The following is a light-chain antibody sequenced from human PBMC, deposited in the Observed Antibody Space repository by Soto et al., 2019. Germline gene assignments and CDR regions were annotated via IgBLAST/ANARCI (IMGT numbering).Light chain of an antibody. Sequence: DIQMTQSPSSLSASVVDRVTSTCRASQSISIYLNWYQQKPGKVPNLLIYAASSLQSGVPSRFSGSGSGTEFTLTISNLQLEDFATYYCQHYNSYGTFGQGTKVDIK. CDR2: AAS. CDR3: QHYNSYGT. J-gene: IGKJ1*01. CDR1: QSISIY. V-gene: IGKV1-39*01.